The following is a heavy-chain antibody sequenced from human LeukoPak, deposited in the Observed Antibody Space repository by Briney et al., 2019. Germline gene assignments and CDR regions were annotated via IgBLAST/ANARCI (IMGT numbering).Heavy chain of an antibody. V-gene: IGHV3-23*01. CDR2: ISGGGGST. CDR3: AKGAYEYVWGSYCDS. CDR1: GFTFRNYA. J-gene: IGHJ5*01. Sequence: PGGSLRLFCAASGFTFRNYAMSWVRQAPGKGLESVSTISGGGGSTYYADSVKGRFTISRDNSKNTLYLQMKSLRAEDTAVYYCAKGAYEYVWGSYCDSWGQGTLVTVSS. D-gene: IGHD3-16*01.